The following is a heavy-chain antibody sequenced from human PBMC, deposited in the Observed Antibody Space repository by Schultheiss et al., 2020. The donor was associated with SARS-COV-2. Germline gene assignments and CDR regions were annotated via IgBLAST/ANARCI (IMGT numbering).Heavy chain of an antibody. CDR3: ARDPPPYGNLYYYGMDV. D-gene: IGHD1-26*01. Sequence: GGSLRLSCSASGFTFSSYAMHWVRQAPGKGLEYVSAISSNGGSTYYADSVKGRFTISRDNSKNTLYLQMNSLRAEDTAVYYCARDPPPYGNLYYYGMDVWGQGTTVTVSS. J-gene: IGHJ6*02. CDR2: ISSNGGST. V-gene: IGHV3-64*04. CDR1: GFTFSSYA.